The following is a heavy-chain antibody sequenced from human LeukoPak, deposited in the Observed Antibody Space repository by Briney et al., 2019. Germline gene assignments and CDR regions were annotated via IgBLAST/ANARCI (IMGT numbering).Heavy chain of an antibody. Sequence: ASVKVSCKTSGYTFIDYHIHWVRQAPGQGLDWMGWINPKSRGTNYVQKFQGRVAMTGDTSISTVYMELTRLTSDDTAVYYCARVDPTGVSPQLDYWGQGTLVTVSS. CDR2: INPKSRGT. V-gene: IGHV1-2*02. CDR1: GYTFIDYH. CDR3: ARVDPTGVSPQLDY. D-gene: IGHD2-2*01. J-gene: IGHJ4*02.